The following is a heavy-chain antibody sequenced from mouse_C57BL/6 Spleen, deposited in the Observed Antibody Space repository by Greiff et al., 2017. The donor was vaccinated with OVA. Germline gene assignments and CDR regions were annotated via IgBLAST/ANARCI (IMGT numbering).Heavy chain of an antibody. CDR1: GYAFSSSW. D-gene: IGHD2-3*01. J-gene: IGHJ3*01. CDR3: AREVDGYYFFAY. Sequence: QVQLQQSGPELVKPGASVKISCKASGYAFSSSWLNWVKQRPGKGLVWIGRFYPGDGDTNYNGKFKGKATLTADKSSSTAYMQLNSLTSKDSAVYFCAREVDGYYFFAYWGQGTLVTVAA. CDR2: FYPGDGDT. V-gene: IGHV1-82*01.